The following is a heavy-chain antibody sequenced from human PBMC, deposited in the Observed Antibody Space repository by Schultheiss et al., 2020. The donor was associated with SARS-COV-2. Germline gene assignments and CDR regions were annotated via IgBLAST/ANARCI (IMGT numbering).Heavy chain of an antibody. V-gene: IGHV5-51*01. J-gene: IGHJ3*02. CDR2: IFCSDSDT. CDR3: ARLARDYGGKLAFDI. CDR1: GYTFSNYW. D-gene: IGHD4-23*01. Sequence: GESLKISCKGSGYTFSNYWIGWVRQMPGKGLEWLGVIFCSDSDTRYSPSFQGQVTISADKSISTAFLQWTSLKASDTATYYCARLARDYGGKLAFDIWGHGTKVTVSS.